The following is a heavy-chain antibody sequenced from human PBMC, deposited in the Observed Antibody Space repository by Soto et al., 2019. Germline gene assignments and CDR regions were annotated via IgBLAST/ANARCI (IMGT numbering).Heavy chain of an antibody. V-gene: IGHV1-8*01. D-gene: IGHD2-2*01. CDR1: GYTFTSYD. CDR3: ARVIRYCSSTSCYGTMDV. Sequence: ASVKVSCKASGYTFTSYDINWVRQATGQGLEWMGWMNPNSGNTGYAQKFQGRVTMTRNTSISTAYMELSSLRSEDTAVYYCARVIRYCSSTSCYGTMDVWGKGTTVTVSS. CDR2: MNPNSGNT. J-gene: IGHJ6*03.